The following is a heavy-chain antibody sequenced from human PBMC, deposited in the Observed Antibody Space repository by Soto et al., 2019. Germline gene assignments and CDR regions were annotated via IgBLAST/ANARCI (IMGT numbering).Heavy chain of an antibody. CDR2: INPSGSST. D-gene: IGHD1-26*01. J-gene: IGHJ6*02. Sequence: QVQLVQSGAEVKKPGASVKLSCKASGYTFTSYYMHWVRQAPGQGLEWMGMINPSGSSTSYSQKVQGRVTMTRDTSTSTVDMELSSLRSEDTALYYCARGGTATTTYYSGMDVWGQGTTVTVSS. CDR3: ARGGTATTTYYSGMDV. CDR1: GYTFTSYY. V-gene: IGHV1-46*01.